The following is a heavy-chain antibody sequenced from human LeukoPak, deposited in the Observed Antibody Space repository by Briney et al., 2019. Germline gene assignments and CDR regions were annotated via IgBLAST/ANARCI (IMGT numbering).Heavy chain of an antibody. V-gene: IGHV3-69-1*01. J-gene: IGHJ6*02. D-gene: IGHD3/OR15-3a*01. CDR3: GRGGYDFDA. CDR2: IERGTSP. CDR1: GFSISDYY. Sequence: PGGALRLSCSASGFSISDYYMTWVRQAPGQGLEWVSTIERGTSPLYAGSVKGRFTISRDNTKNTLYLQMNSLRAEDTAVYYCGRGGYDFDAWGPGTTVSVFS.